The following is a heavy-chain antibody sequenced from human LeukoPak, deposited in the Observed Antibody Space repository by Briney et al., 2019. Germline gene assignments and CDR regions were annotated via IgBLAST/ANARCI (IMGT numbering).Heavy chain of an antibody. J-gene: IGHJ6*02. CDR3: ARLYGWVDYYYGMDV. V-gene: IGHV4-59*08. CDR1: GGSISSYY. D-gene: IGHD3-10*01. CDR2: IYYSGST. Sequence: PSETLSLTCTVSGGSISSYYWSWIRQPPGKGLEWIGYIYYSGSTNYNPSLKSRVTISVDTSKNQFSLKLSSVTAADTAVYYCARLYGWVDYYYGMDVWGQGTTVTVSS.